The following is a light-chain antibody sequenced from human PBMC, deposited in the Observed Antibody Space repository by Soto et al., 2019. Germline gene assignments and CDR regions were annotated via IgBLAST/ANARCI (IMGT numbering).Light chain of an antibody. CDR1: SSDVGSYNF. CDR2: EVS. V-gene: IGLV2-23*02. J-gene: IGLJ3*02. CDR3: CSYAGSHWV. Sequence: QSVLTQPPSVSGSPGQSITISCTGTSSDVGSYNFLSWYQQQPGKAPKLMISEVSKRPSGVSNRFSGSKSGNTASLTISGLQAEDEGDYYCCSYAGSHWVFGGGTKVTVL.